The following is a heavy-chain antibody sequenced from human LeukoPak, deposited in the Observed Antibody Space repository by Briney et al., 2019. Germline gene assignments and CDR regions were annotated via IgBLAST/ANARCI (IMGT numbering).Heavy chain of an antibody. CDR2: ISGSGGDR. CDR3: ARMEGIIDY. D-gene: IGHD2-8*01. J-gene: IGHJ4*02. CDR1: GFTFGSYA. V-gene: IGHV3-23*01. Sequence: GRSLRLSCAASGFTFGSYAMSWVRQAPGKGLEWVSSISGSGGDRYYAESVKGRFTISRDNSKNTLYLQMNSLRAEDTAVYYCARMEGIIDYWGQGTLVAVSS.